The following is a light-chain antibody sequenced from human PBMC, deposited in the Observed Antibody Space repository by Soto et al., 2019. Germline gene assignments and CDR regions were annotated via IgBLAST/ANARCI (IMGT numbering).Light chain of an antibody. CDR2: EVT. V-gene: IGLV2-14*01. CDR1: SSDIGPYNY. Sequence: QSVLTQPASVSGSPGQSITISCIGTSSDIGPYNYVSWYQQHPDKAPKLILYEVTNRPSGASDRFSGSKSGNAAFLTISGLQAVDEADYYCSSYSSSATPYVFGTGTKVTVL. CDR3: SSYSSSATPYV. J-gene: IGLJ1*01.